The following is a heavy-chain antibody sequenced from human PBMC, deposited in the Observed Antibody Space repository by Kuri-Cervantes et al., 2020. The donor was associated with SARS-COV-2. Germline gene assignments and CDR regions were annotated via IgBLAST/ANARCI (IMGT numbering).Heavy chain of an antibody. CDR3: ARGRDYYGSGSYNYYYYGMDV. V-gene: IGHV4-4*07. Sequence: SETLSLTCPVSGGSISSYYWSWIRQPAGKGLEWIGRIYTSGSTNYNPSLKSRVTISVDTSKNQFSLKLSSVTAADTAVYYCARGRDYYGSGSYNYYYYGMDVWGQGTTVTVSS. CDR2: IYTSGST. J-gene: IGHJ6*02. D-gene: IGHD3-10*01. CDR1: GGSISSYY.